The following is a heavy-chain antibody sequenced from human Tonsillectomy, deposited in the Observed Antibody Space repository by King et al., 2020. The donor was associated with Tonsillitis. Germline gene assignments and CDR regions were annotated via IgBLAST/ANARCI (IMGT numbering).Heavy chain of an antibody. V-gene: IGHV3-30*18. Sequence: VQLVQSGGGVVQPGRSLRLSCAASGFTFSSYGMHWVRQAPGKGLEWVAVISYDGSNKYYADSVKGRFTISRDNSKNTLYLQMNSLRAEDTAVYYCAKDRSTVTTWCYYYYYYGMEFWGEGTTVTVSS. J-gene: IGHJ6*04. CDR2: ISYDGSNK. CDR3: AKDRSTVTTWCYYYYYYGMEF. CDR1: GFTFSSYG. D-gene: IGHD4-17*01.